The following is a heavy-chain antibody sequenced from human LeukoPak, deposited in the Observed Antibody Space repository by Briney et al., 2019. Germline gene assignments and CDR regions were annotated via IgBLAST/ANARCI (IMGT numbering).Heavy chain of an antibody. V-gene: IGHV3-7*01. D-gene: IGHD4-11*01. CDR1: GFSFDDYA. Sequence: GRSLRLSRAASGFSFDDYAMHWVRHAPGKGLEWVANIKRDGSEKHFVDSVKGRITISRDNDKNSLYLQMNSLRDEDTAVYYCARGWGSDYRFYYMDVWGKGTTVTVSS. CDR3: ARGWGSDYRFYYMDV. CDR2: IKRDGSEK. J-gene: IGHJ6*03.